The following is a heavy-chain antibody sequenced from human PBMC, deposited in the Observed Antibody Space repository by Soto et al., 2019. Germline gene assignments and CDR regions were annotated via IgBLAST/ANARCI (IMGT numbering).Heavy chain of an antibody. CDR1: GFTVSSNY. CDR3: ARDYYGDYAIKYFQH. J-gene: IGHJ1*01. D-gene: IGHD4-17*01. Sequence: EVQLVESGGGLVQPGGSLRLSCAASGFTVSSNYMSWVRQAPGKGLEWVSVIYSGGSTYYADSVKGRFTISRDNSKTTLDLQMSSLRAEDTAVYYCARDYYGDYAIKYFQHWGQGTLVTVSS. V-gene: IGHV3-66*01. CDR2: IYSGGST.